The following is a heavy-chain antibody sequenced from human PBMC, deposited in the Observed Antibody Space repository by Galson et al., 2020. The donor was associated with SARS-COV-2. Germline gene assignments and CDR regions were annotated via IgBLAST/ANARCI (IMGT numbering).Heavy chain of an antibody. J-gene: IGHJ4*02. CDR3: AGWYIRF. Sequence: GGSLRLSCAASGFTFSTSYMSWVRPAPGKGLEWLSYIGGSSDVIKYADSVKGRFTISRDNAKNLLYLQMNSLRDEDTAVYYCAGWYIRFWGQGTLVTVSS. CDR1: GFTFSTSY. V-gene: IGHV3-48*02. CDR2: IGGSSDVI. D-gene: IGHD6-19*01.